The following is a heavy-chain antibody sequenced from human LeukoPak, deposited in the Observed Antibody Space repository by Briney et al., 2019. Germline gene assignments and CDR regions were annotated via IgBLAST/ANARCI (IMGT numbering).Heavy chain of an antibody. J-gene: IGHJ4*02. V-gene: IGHV3-20*01. CDR2: INWNGGST. CDR1: GFTFDDYG. D-gene: IGHD6-13*01. CDR3: ARARGGKYSSSWPTFDY. Sequence: GGSLRLSCAASGFTFDDYGMSWVRQAPGKGLEWVSGINWNGGSTGYADSVKGRFTISGDNAKNSLYLQMNSLRAEDTALYHCARARGGKYSSSWPTFDYWGQGTLVTVSS.